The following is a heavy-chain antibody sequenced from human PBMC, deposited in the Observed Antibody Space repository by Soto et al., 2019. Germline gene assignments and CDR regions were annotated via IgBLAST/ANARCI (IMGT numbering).Heavy chain of an antibody. V-gene: IGHV1-46*01. CDR2: INPSGGST. Sequence: ASVKVSCKASGYTFTSYYMHWVRQAPGQGLEWMGIINPSGGSTSYAQKFQGRVTMTRDTSTSTVYMELSSLRSEDTAVYYCSLGVVGEYDFWSGSPPPLDPWGQGTLVTVSS. J-gene: IGHJ5*02. D-gene: IGHD3-3*01. CDR3: SLGVVGEYDFWSGSPPPLDP. CDR1: GYTFTSYY.